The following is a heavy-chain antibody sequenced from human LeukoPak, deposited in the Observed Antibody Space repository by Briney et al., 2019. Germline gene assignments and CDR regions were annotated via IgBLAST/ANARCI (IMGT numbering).Heavy chain of an antibody. CDR2: ISSSSSYI. CDR1: GFTFSSYS. CDR3: AKGNGGYYYYLDV. J-gene: IGHJ6*03. D-gene: IGHD1-1*01. V-gene: IGHV3-21*01. Sequence: GGSLRLSCAASGFTFSSYSMNWVRQAPGKGLEWVSSISSSSSYIYYADSVKGRFTISRDNAKNSLYLQMNSLRAEDTAVYYCAKGNGGYYYYLDVWGKGTTVTVSS.